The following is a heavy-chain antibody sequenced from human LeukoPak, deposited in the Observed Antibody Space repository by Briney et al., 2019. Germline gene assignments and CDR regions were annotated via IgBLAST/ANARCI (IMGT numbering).Heavy chain of an antibody. V-gene: IGHV4-61*02. CDR2: IYTTGST. Sequence: SETLSLTCTVSSGSISSSSYYWGWIRQPPGKGLEWIGRIYTTGSTNYKPSLKSLVSISVDTSKNQFSLKLSSVTAADTAVYYCSGGSANFGLDYWGQGTLVTVSS. J-gene: IGHJ4*02. CDR1: SGSISSSSYY. CDR3: SGGSANFGLDY. D-gene: IGHD2-15*01.